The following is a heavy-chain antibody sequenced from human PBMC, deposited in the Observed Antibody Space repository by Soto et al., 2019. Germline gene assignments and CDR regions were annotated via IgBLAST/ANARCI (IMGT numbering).Heavy chain of an antibody. CDR3: ARDRWVSGPYYYYGMDV. D-gene: IGHD6-25*01. V-gene: IGHV3-33*01. Sequence: GGSLRLSCAASGFTFSSYGMHWVRQAPGKGLEWVAVIWYDGSNKYYADSVKGRFTISRDNSKNTLYLQMNSLRAEDTAVYYCARDRWVSGPYYYYGMDVWGQGTTVTVSS. CDR1: GFTFSSYG. J-gene: IGHJ6*02. CDR2: IWYDGSNK.